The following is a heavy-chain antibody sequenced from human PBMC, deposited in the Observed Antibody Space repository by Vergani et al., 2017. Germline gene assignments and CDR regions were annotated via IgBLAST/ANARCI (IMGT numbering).Heavy chain of an antibody. Sequence: QITLKESGPTLVKPTQTLTLTCTFSGFSLSTSGVGVGWIRQPPGKALEWLALIYWDDDKRYSPSLKSRLTITKDTSKNQVVLTMTNMDPVDTATYYCAHIDCGGDCYYYYMDVWGKGTTVTVSS. V-gene: IGHV2-5*02. CDR3: AHIDCGGDCYYYYMDV. J-gene: IGHJ6*03. D-gene: IGHD2-21*01. CDR2: IYWDDDK. CDR1: GFSLSTSGVG.